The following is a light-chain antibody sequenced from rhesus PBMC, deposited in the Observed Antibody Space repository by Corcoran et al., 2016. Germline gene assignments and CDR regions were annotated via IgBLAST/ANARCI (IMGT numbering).Light chain of an antibody. CDR3: GQGTNLPFT. CDR2: EVS. Sequence: DVVMTQSPLSLPITPGQPASISCRSSQSLVHSNGNTYLSWFQQKPGQPPRRLFYEVSNRDSGVPDRLSGRGAGKDFRLKISRVEAEDVGVYYCGQGTNLPFTFGPGTKLDIK. CDR1: QSLVHSNGNTY. J-gene: IGKJ3*01. V-gene: IGKV2-65*01.